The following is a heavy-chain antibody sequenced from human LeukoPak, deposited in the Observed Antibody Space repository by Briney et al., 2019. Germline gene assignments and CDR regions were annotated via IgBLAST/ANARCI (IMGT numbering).Heavy chain of an antibody. J-gene: IGHJ4*02. D-gene: IGHD3-22*01. CDR2: IIPIFGTA. V-gene: IGHV1-69*05. CDR1: GGTFSSYA. CDR3: ARTYYYDSNGYIGDY. Sequence: GSSVKVSCKASGGTFSSYAISWVRQAPGQGLEWMGRIIPIFGTANYAQKFQGRVTITTDESTSTAYMELSSLRSEDTVVYYCARTYYYDSNGYIGDYWGQGTLVTASS.